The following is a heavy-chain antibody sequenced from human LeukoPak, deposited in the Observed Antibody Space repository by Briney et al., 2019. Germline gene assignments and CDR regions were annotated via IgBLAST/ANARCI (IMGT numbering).Heavy chain of an antibody. Sequence: GGSLRLSCAASGFTFDDYGMSWVRQAPGKGLEWVSGINWNGGSTGYADSVKGRFTISRDNAKNSLYLQMNSLRAEDTALYYCARSFGATVNTPDFHWGQGTLVTVSS. J-gene: IGHJ4*02. D-gene: IGHD4-17*01. V-gene: IGHV3-20*04. CDR3: ARSFGATVNTPDFH. CDR1: GFTFDDYG. CDR2: INWNGGST.